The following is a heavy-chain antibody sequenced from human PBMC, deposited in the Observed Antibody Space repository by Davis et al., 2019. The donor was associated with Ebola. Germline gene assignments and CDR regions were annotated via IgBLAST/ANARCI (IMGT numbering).Heavy chain of an antibody. CDR2: ISYDGTSE. CDR3: AKDRGGLVDTNTLDY. CDR1: GFIFRTYA. D-gene: IGHD5-18*01. Sequence: GESLKISCATSGFIFRTYAMHWVRQAPGKGLEWVAEISYDGTSEYYADSVKGRFTISRDNSKNTLFLQINSLRVDDTAVYYCAKDRGGLVDTNTLDYWGQGALVTVSS. J-gene: IGHJ4*02. V-gene: IGHV3-30*04.